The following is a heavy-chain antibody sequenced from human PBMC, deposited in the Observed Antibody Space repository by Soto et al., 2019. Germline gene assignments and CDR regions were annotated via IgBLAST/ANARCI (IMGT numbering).Heavy chain of an antibody. J-gene: IGHJ6*02. CDR2: IYGGLTT. Sequence: GGSLRLSCAASGFTVSSTYMTWVRQAPGKGLEWVSVIYGGLTTSYADSVKGRFTISRDNSKNTVFLQMNSLRAEDTAVYYCAKRGDIVEVSRTFVGYGMDVWGQGTTVTVSS. CDR1: GFTVSSTY. V-gene: IGHV3-53*01. CDR3: AKRGDIVEVSRTFVGYGMDV. D-gene: IGHD2-2*01.